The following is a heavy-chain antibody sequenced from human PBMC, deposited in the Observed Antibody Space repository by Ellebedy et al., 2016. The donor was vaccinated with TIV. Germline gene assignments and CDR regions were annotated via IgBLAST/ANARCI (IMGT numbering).Heavy chain of an antibody. D-gene: IGHD2/OR15-2a*01. CDR1: GFMFNSYT. J-gene: IGHJ4*02. CDR2: TSEDGRSI. V-gene: IGHV3-30*04. CDR3: ARDLGVSETSYLLMY. Sequence: PGGSLRLSCAASGFMFNSYTMHWVRQAPGKGLEWVAVTSEDGRSIHYADSVKGRFTISRDNSRNTMYLQMNSLRPEDTAVYYCARDLGVSETSYLLMYWGQGTMVTVSS.